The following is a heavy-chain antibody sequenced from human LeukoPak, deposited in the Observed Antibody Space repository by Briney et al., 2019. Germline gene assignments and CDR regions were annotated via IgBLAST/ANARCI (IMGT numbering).Heavy chain of an antibody. CDR1: GFTFSSYS. J-gene: IGHJ1*01. V-gene: IGHV3-21*05. Sequence: PGGSLRLSCAASGFTFSSYSMNWVRQAPGKGLEWVSYISSSSSYIYYADSVKGRFTISRDNAKNSLYLQMNSLRAEDTAVYYCARDRGLAAAGRPPMANDFQHWGQGTLVTVSS. CDR2: ISSSSSYI. D-gene: IGHD6-13*01. CDR3: ARDRGLAAAGRPPMANDFQH.